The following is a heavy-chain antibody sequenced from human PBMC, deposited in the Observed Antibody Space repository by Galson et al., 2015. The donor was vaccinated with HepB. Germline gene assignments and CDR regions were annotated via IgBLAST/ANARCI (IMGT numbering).Heavy chain of an antibody. CDR2: ISYDGSNK. Sequence: LRLSCAASGFTFSSYTMHWVRQAPGKGLEWVAVISYDGSNKYYADSVKGRFTISRDNSKNTLFPQMNSLRAEDTAVYYCARGRFYRQELSPNGMDVWGQGTTVTVSS. CDR1: GFTFSSYT. V-gene: IGHV3-30*04. J-gene: IGHJ6*02. D-gene: IGHD6-13*01. CDR3: ARGRFYRQELSPNGMDV.